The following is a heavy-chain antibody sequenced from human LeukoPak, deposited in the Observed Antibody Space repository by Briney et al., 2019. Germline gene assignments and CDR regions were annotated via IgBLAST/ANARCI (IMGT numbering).Heavy chain of an antibody. CDR1: GYSFTTYW. D-gene: IGHD6-19*01. V-gene: IGHV5-51*01. J-gene: IGHJ4*02. CDR2: IYPGDSDT. Sequence: GESLKISCKGSGYSFTTYWIAWVRPMPGKGLEWMGIIYPGDSDTRYSPSFQGQVTISADKSISTAYLQWSSLKASDTAMYYCARHRAVAGTRYFDYWGQGTLVTVSS. CDR3: ARHRAVAGTRYFDY.